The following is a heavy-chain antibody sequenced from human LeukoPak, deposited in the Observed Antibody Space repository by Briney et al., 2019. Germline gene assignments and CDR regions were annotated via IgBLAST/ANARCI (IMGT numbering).Heavy chain of an antibody. V-gene: IGHV3-23*01. D-gene: IGHD6-19*01. CDR2: IGGTGGNI. J-gene: IGHJ4*02. CDR1: GLSFSNYA. CDR3: ARRSGIAVAGAFDY. Sequence: GGSLRLSCAASGLSFSNYAMYWVRQAPGKGLEWVSAIGGTGGNIFYTDSVKGRFTISRDNSKNTLYLHMNSLRAEDTAVYYCARRSGIAVAGAFDYWGQGTLVTVSS.